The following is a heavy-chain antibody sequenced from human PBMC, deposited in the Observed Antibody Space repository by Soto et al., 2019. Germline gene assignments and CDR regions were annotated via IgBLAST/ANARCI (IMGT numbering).Heavy chain of an antibody. Sequence: QVQLQESGPGLVKPSETLSLSCTVSGGSISSYHWSWIRQTPGKGLEWIGYVHYSWGSNYNPPLQSRVATSLDASKSQFALKLTSVTATGTAVYYCARQGFGALDGLVDVGGQGTTVTVSS. D-gene: IGHD3-10*01. CDR3: ARQGFGALDGLVDV. V-gene: IGHV4-59*08. J-gene: IGHJ6*02. CDR2: VHYSWGS. CDR1: GGSISSYH.